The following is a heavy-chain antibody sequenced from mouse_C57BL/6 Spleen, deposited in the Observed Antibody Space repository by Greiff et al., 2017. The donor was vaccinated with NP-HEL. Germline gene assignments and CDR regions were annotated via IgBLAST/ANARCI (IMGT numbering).Heavy chain of an antibody. CDR1: GYTFTSYW. D-gene: IGHD2-12*01. V-gene: IGHV1-50*01. J-gene: IGHJ3*01. Sequence: QVHVKQSGAELVKPGASVKLSCKASGYTFTSYWMQWVKQRPGQGLEWIGEIDPSDSYTNYNQKFKGKATLTVDTSSSTAYMQLSSLTSEDSAVYYCARGVYYSYDGFAYWGQGTLVTVSA. CDR3: ARGVYYSYDGFAY. CDR2: IDPSDSYT.